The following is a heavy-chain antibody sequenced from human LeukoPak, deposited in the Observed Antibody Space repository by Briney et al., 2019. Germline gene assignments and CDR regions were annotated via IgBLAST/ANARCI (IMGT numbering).Heavy chain of an antibody. CDR1: GFTLSKHW. V-gene: IGHV3-7*01. D-gene: IGHD3-10*01. CDR2: IKQDGSEK. J-gene: IGHJ4*02. CDR3: GRHGHGFRDPNCFDY. Sequence: GGSLRLSCAASGFTLSKHWMTWVRQAPGKGLECVAIIKQDGSEKYYVNSVKGRFTISRDNAKNSLYLQMNSLRVEDTAVYYCGRHGHGFRDPNCFDYWGQGTLVTVSS.